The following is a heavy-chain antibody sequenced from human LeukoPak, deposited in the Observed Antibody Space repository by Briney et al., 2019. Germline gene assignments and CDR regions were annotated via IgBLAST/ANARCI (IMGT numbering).Heavy chain of an antibody. CDR2: ISYDGSNK. Sequence: GGSLRLSCAASGFTFSSYAMNWVRQAPGKGLEWVAVISYDGSNKYYADSVKGRFTISRDNSENTLYLQMNSLRAEDTAVYYCAKDLTGYNFYYYDMDVWGQGTTVTVSS. V-gene: IGHV3-30*18. CDR3: AKDLTGYNFYYYDMDV. J-gene: IGHJ6*02. CDR1: GFTFSSYA. D-gene: IGHD3-9*01.